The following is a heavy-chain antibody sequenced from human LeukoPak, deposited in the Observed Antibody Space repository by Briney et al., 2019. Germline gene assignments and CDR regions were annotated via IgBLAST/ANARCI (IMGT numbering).Heavy chain of an antibody. CDR2: IYPGDSDT. CDR3: ARDVRGPSPLDY. J-gene: IGHJ4*02. V-gene: IGHV5-51*01. Sequence: RGESLKIPCKGSGYSFISYWNGWVRQMPGKGLEWMRIIYPGDSDTRYSTSFQGQVTIPADKSISPAYLQWRRLKASATARNSWARDVRGPSPLDYWGQGTLVTVSS. D-gene: IGHD3-10*02. CDR1: GYSFISYW.